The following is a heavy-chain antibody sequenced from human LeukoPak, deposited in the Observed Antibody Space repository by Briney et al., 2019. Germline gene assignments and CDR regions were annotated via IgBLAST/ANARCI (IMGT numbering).Heavy chain of an antibody. CDR3: ARDLEQYSSSWYGGSDY. Sequence: ASVKVSCKASGYTFTGYYMHWVRQAPGQGLEWMGWINPNSGGTNYAQKFQGRVTMTRDTSISTAYMELSRLRSDDTAVYYCARDLEQYSSSWYGGSDYWGQGTLVTVSS. CDR2: INPNSGGT. D-gene: IGHD6-13*01. J-gene: IGHJ4*02. CDR1: GYTFTGYY. V-gene: IGHV1-2*02.